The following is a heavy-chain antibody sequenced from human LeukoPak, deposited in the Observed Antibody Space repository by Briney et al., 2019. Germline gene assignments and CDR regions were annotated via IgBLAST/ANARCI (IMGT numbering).Heavy chain of an antibody. CDR2: ISSSGTTM. CDR3: ARRYCSSTSCLIDY. J-gene: IGHJ4*02. V-gene: IGHV3-48*04. CDR1: GFSFGTWS. D-gene: IGHD2-2*01. Sequence: PGGSLRLSCAASGFSFGTWSVNWVRQAPGKGLEWVSYISSSGTTMYYADSVKGRFTISRDNAKNSLYLQMNRLRAEDTAVYYCARRYCSSTSCLIDYWGQGTLVTVSS.